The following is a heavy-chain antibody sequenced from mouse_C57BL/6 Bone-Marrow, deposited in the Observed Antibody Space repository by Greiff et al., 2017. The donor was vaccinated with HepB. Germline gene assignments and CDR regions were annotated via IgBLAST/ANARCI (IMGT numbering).Heavy chain of an antibody. CDR3: TTTVVAPYAMDY. D-gene: IGHD1-1*01. V-gene: IGHV14-4*01. Sequence: EVQLQQSGAELVRPGASVKLSCTASGFNIQDDYMHWVKQRPEQGLEWIGWIDPENGDTEYDSKFQGKATITAETSSNTVYLQLSSLTSEDTAVYYCTTTVVAPYAMDYWGQGTSVTVSS. CDR2: IDPENGDT. CDR1: GFNIQDDY. J-gene: IGHJ4*01.